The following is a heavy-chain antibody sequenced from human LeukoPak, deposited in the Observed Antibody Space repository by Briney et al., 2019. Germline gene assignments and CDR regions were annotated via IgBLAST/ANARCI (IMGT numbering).Heavy chain of an antibody. Sequence: LSETLSLTCTVSGGSISSYYWSWIRQPPGKGLEWIGYIYYSGSTNYNPSLKSRVTISVDTSKNQFSLKLSSVTAADTAVYYCARDARGYSYGLDYWGQGTLVTVSS. V-gene: IGHV4-59*01. CDR1: GGSISSYY. J-gene: IGHJ4*02. CDR3: ARDARGYSYGLDY. D-gene: IGHD5-18*01. CDR2: IYYSGST.